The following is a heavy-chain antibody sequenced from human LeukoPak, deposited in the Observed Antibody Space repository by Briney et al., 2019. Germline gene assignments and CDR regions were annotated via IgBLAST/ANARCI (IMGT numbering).Heavy chain of an antibody. CDR1: GFTFSSYA. Sequence: GGSLRLSCAASGFTFSSYAMSWVRQAPGKGLEWVSGISGSGDNTYYADSVKGRFTISRDNSKNTLYVQVNSLGTEDTAVYYCAKALSPYYYGMDVWGQGTTVTVSS. V-gene: IGHV3-23*01. J-gene: IGHJ6*02. CDR2: ISGSGDNT. CDR3: AKALSPYYYGMDV.